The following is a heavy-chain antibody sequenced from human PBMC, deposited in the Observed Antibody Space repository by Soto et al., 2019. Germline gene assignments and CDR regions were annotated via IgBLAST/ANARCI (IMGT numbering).Heavy chain of an antibody. CDR3: ARVTRRWLVLYYSYGMDV. Sequence: GVSLRLSCAASGFIVSSYWMSWVRQGPGKGLEWVANIKQDGSERYYVDSVKGRFTISRDNAKNSLYLQMNSLRAEDTAMYYCARVTRRWLVLYYSYGMDVWGQGTTVTVS. CDR2: IKQDGSER. D-gene: IGHD6-19*01. J-gene: IGHJ6*02. CDR1: GFIVSSYW. V-gene: IGHV3-7*01.